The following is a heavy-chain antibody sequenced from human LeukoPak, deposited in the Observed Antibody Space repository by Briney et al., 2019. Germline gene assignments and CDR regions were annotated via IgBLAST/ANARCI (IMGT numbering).Heavy chain of an antibody. CDR2: IYYSGST. CDR1: GDSISTSSYY. Sequence: PSETLSLTCTVSGDSISTSSYYWGWIRQPPGKGLEWLGSIYYSGSTYYNPSLKSRVTISVDTSKNQFSLNLYSVTAADTAVFRCARSYYYDYRQIDYWGQGTLVTVSS. D-gene: IGHD3-22*01. J-gene: IGHJ4*02. V-gene: IGHV4-39*01. CDR3: ARSYYYDYRQIDY.